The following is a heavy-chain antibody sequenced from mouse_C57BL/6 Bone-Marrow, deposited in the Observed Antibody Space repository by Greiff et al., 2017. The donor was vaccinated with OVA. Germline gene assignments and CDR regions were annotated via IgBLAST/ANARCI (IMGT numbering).Heavy chain of an antibody. J-gene: IGHJ4*01. CDR2: IYPRSGNT. CDR1: GYTFTSYG. V-gene: IGHV1-81*01. CDR3: ARPGRGAMDY. Sequence: QVHVKQSGAELARPGASVKLSCKASGYTFTSYGISWVKQRTGQGLEWIGEIYPRSGNTYYNEKFKGKATLTADKSSSTAYMELRSLTSEDSAVYFCARPGRGAMDYWGQGTSVTVSS.